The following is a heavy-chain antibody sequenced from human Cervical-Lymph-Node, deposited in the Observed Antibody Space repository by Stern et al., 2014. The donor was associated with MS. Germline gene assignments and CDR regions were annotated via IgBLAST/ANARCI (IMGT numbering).Heavy chain of an antibody. V-gene: IGHV4-59*12. J-gene: IGHJ3*01. CDR3: TRKGVAVRDAFDV. CDR2: VYHTGRT. Sequence: QLQLQESGPGPVQPSETLSLRCSVSGGSISPNYWSWVRQAPGKGLEWLGHVYHTGRTDYNPSLKTRVTISVALAKNTFSLNLTSVTAADTAIYFCTRKGVAVRDAFDVWGQGTMAIVSS. D-gene: IGHD6-19*01. CDR1: GGSISPNY.